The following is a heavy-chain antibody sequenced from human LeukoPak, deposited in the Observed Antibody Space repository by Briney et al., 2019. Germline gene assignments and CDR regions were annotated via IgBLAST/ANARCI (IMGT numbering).Heavy chain of an antibody. J-gene: IGHJ6*02. CDR1: GFTFSTCA. CDR3: AKVRTYFYHGLDV. V-gene: IGHV3-23*01. Sequence: GSLRLSCAASGFTFSTCAMSWVRQAPGKGLEWVSGISGTTSGTHYADSVKGRFTISRDNSKNTLFLQVNSLRAEDTAVYYCAKVRTYFYHGLDVWGQGTTVTVSS. CDR2: ISGTTSGT. D-gene: IGHD1-14*01.